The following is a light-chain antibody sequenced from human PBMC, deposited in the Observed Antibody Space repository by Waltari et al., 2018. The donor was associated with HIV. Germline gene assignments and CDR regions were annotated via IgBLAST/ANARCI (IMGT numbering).Light chain of an antibody. CDR3: STWDNSLSGWV. V-gene: IGLV1-44*01. J-gene: IGLJ3*02. Sequence: QSALTQEASVSGTVGQTVTLPCSGNSNNIGIYTVAWYQQMSHGTPKTVMFGNAPPSGIPARFSASQSGTSASLPISGRQPEDEAHYYCSTWDNSLSGWVLGGGTTLTVL. CDR2: GNA. CDR1: SNNIGIYT.